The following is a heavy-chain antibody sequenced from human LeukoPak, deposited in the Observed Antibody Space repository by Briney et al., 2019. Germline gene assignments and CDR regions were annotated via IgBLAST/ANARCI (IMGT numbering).Heavy chain of an antibody. J-gene: IGHJ6*03. CDR1: GFSFSGSA. CDR3: TSTMVRGSYMDV. CDR2: IRSKTNNYAT. Sequence: PGGSLRLSCAASGFSFSGSAIHWVRQASGKGLEWLGRIRSKTNNYATAYGASVNDRFTISRGDSKNTAYLQMNSLKTEDTAVYYCTSTMVRGSYMDVWGKGTTVTVSS. V-gene: IGHV3-73*01. D-gene: IGHD3-10*01.